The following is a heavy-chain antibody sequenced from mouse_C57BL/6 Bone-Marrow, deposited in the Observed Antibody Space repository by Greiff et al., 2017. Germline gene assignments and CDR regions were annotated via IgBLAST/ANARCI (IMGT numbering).Heavy chain of an antibody. V-gene: IGHV14-4*01. CDR1: GFNFKDDY. CDR3: TTPLSNGEGY. J-gene: IGHJ2*01. CDR2: IDPENGDT. Sequence: EVQLQQPGAELVRPGASVKLSCTASGFNFKDDYMHWVKQRPEQGLEWIGWIDPENGDTEYASKFQGKATITADTSSNTAYLQLSSLTSEDTAVDYCTTPLSNGEGYWGQGTTLTVSS. D-gene: IGHD1-2*01.